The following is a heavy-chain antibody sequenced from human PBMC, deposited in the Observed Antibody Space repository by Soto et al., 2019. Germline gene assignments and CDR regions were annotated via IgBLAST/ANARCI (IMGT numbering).Heavy chain of an antibody. CDR3: ARENDPGTIVARPYYYYYGMDV. J-gene: IGHJ6*02. CDR1: GGSISSYY. Sequence: PSETLSLTCTVSGGSISSYYWSWMRQPAGKGLESIGRIYTSGSTNYNPSLKSRVTMSVDTSKNQFSLKLSSVTAADTAVYYCARENDPGTIVARPYYYYYGMDVWGQGTTVTVSS. D-gene: IGHD6-6*01. CDR2: IYTSGST. V-gene: IGHV4-4*07.